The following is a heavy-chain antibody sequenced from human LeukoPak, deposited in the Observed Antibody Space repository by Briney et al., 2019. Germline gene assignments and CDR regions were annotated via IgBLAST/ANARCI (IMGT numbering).Heavy chain of an antibody. CDR3: AGSYNWSDDFDY. CDR1: GGSISNYY. J-gene: IGHJ4*02. Sequence: TSETLSLTCPVSGGSISNYYYWTWIRQPPGKGLEWIGYVYYTGSTNFNPSLKSRVTMSLDTSRNQFSLKLTSLTAADTAVYYCAGSYNWSDDFDYWGPGTLVTVSS. V-gene: IGHV4-59*01. CDR2: VYYTGST. D-gene: IGHD1-1*01.